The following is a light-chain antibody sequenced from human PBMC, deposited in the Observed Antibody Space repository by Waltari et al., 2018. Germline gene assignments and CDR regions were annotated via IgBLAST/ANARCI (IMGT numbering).Light chain of an antibody. J-gene: IGLJ3*02. Sequence: QSVLTQPPSASGTPGQRVTISCSGSSSNIGRSYVYWYQQLPGTAPKLLIYRNNQRPSGVPDRFSGSKSGTSASLVISGLRSEDEADYYCASWDDNLSGWVFGGGTKLTVL. CDR3: ASWDDNLSGWV. CDR2: RNN. CDR1: SSNIGRSY. V-gene: IGLV1-47*01.